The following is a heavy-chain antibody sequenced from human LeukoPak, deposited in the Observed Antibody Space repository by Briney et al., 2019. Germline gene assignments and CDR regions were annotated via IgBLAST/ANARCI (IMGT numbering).Heavy chain of an antibody. Sequence: GGSLRLSCAASGFTFSDYYVNWIRQAPGKGPEWVSYISSSGSYTSYADSVKDRFSISRGNARNLLSLQMNSLRAEDSAVYYLSRYIGKMYHDNDSIGFPYYLDRWGQGTLVTVSS. CDR2: ISSSGSYT. J-gene: IGHJ4*02. D-gene: IGHD3-22*01. CDR3: SRYIGKMYHDNDSIGFPYYLDR. V-gene: IGHV3-11*03. CDR1: GFTFSDYY.